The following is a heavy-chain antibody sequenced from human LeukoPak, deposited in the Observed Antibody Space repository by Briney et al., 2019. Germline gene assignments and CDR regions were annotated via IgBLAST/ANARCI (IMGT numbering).Heavy chain of an antibody. J-gene: IGHJ3*02. V-gene: IGHV1-2*02. Sequence: ASVKVSCKAAGYTFTGYYMHWVRQAPGQGLEWMGWINPNSGGTNYAQKFQGRVTMTRDTSISTAYMELSRPTSDDTAVYYCARDPPIGGADVFDIWGQGTMVTVSS. CDR3: ARDPPIGGADVFDI. CDR1: GYTFTGYY. D-gene: IGHD3-10*01. CDR2: INPNSGGT.